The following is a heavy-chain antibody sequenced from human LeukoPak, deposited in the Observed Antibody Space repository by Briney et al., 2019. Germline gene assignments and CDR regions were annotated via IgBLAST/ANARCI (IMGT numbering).Heavy chain of an antibody. CDR1: GFTFSSYS. CDR2: IYSDNT. J-gene: IGHJ4*02. V-gene: IGHV3-66*01. Sequence: NPGGSLRLSCAASGFTFSSYSMNWVRQAPGKGLEWVSFIYSDNTHYSDSVKGRFTISRDNSKNTLYLQMNSLRAEDTAVYYCARDQGPPGISFDYWGQGTLVTVSS. D-gene: IGHD3-3*02. CDR3: ARDQGPPGISFDY.